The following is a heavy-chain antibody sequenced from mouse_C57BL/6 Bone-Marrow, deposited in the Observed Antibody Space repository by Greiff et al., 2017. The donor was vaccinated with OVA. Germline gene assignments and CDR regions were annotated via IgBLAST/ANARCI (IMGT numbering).Heavy chain of an antibody. CDR3: ASYDGYYWDFDY. V-gene: IGHV2-2*01. CDR2: IWSGGST. J-gene: IGHJ2*01. Sequence: QVQLQQSGPGLVQPSQSLSITCTVSGFSLTSYGVHWVRQSPGKGLEWLGVIWSGGSTDYNAAFISRLSISKDNSKSQVFFKMNSLQADDTAIYYCASYDGYYWDFDYWGQGTTLTVSS. CDR1: GFSLTSYG. D-gene: IGHD2-3*01.